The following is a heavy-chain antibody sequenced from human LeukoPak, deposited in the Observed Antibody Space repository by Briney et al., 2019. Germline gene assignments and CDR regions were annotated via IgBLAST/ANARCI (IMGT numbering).Heavy chain of an antibody. Sequence: GGSLRLSCAASGFTVSSNYMSWVRQAPGKGLEWVSVIYSGGSTYYADSVKGRFTISRDNSKNTLYLQMNSQRAEDTAVYYCARDHLSISSWADYYYYYGMDVWGQGTTVTVSS. CDR2: IYSGGST. V-gene: IGHV3-66*01. D-gene: IGHD6-13*01. CDR3: ARDHLSISSWADYYYYYGMDV. CDR1: GFTVSSNY. J-gene: IGHJ6*02.